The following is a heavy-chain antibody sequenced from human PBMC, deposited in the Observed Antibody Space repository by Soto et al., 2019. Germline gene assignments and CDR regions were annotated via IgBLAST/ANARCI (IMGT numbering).Heavy chain of an antibody. Sequence: SGPTLVNPTQTLTLTCTFSGFSLSTSGMRVSWLRQPPGKALEWLARIDWDDDKFYSTSLKTRLTISKDTSKNQVVLTMTNMDPVDTATYYCARTTYYYDSSGYYPFDYWGQGTLVTVSS. D-gene: IGHD3-22*01. V-gene: IGHV2-70*04. CDR1: GFSLSTSGMR. CDR3: ARTTYYYDSSGYYPFDY. CDR2: IDWDDDK. J-gene: IGHJ4*02.